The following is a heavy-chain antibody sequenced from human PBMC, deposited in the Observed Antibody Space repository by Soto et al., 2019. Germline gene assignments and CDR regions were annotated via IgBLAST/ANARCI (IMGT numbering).Heavy chain of an antibody. V-gene: IGHV1-2*04. CDR2: INPNGGVT. CDR1: GDSFNDYY. CDR3: ARESGGATATLDYYYFDMDV. D-gene: IGHD5-12*01. Sequence: QVQLVQSGAEVRKPGXSXTVSCRSSGDSFNDYYIHWVRQAPGQGFEWMGWINPNGGVTKSAQKFQGWVSMTRHTSIRTVYRQLSRLRSDDTAVYYCARESGGATATLDYYYFDMDVWGTGTTVTVSS. J-gene: IGHJ6*03.